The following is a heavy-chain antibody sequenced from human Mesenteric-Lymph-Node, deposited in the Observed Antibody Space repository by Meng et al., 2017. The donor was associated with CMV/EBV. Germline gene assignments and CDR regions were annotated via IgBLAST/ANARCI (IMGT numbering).Heavy chain of an antibody. Sequence: FTFSSYSMNWLHQAPGKGLEWVSSISSSSNYIYYADSIKGRFTISRDNAKNLLYLQMNSLRADDTAVYYCTRDLGHIVGTAVGWFDPWGQGTLVTVSS. CDR3: TRDLGHIVGTAVGWFDP. CDR1: FTFSSYS. D-gene: IGHD1-26*01. V-gene: IGHV3-21*01. CDR2: ISSSSNYI. J-gene: IGHJ5*02.